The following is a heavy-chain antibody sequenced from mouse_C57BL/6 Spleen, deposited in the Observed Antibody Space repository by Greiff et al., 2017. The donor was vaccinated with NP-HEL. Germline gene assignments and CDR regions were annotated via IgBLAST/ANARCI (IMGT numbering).Heavy chain of an antibody. CDR1: GFSLTSYG. D-gene: IGHD3-2*02. CDR3: ARQLRLYAMDY. J-gene: IGHJ4*01. CDR2: IWSGGST. Sequence: QVQLQQSGPGLVQPSQSLSLTCTVSGFSLTSYGVHWVRQSPGKGLEWLGVIWSGGSTDYNAAFISSLIISNDNTKSQDFHIMNRLQADDAAKYYCARQLRLYAMDYWGQGTSVTVSS. V-gene: IGHV2-2*01.